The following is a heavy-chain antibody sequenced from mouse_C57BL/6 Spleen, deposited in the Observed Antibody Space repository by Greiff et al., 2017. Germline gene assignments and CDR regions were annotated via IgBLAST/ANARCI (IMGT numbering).Heavy chain of an antibody. CDR3: ARGNGYYLFDY. Sequence: EVQLQESEGGLVQPGSSMKLSCTASGFTFSDYYMAWVRQVPEKGLEWVANINYDGSSTYYLDSLKSRFIISRDNAKNILYLQMSSLKSEDTATYYCARGNGYYLFDYWGQGTTLTVSS. D-gene: IGHD2-3*01. CDR1: GFTFSDYY. V-gene: IGHV5-16*01. CDR2: INYDGSST. J-gene: IGHJ2*01.